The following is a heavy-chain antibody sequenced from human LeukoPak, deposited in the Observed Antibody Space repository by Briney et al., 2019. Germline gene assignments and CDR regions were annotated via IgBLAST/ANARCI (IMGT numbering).Heavy chain of an antibody. D-gene: IGHD1-26*01. CDR3: ARGGIEVPAFDI. Sequence: ASVKVSCKASGYTFTGNFIHWVRQAPGQGLEWVGLINPKSGATTYAQRFQGRLTLTRDTSISTAFMELDTLGSDDTAVYYCARGGIEVPAFDIWGRGTMVTVSS. CDR1: GYTFTGNF. CDR2: INPKSGAT. V-gene: IGHV1-2*02. J-gene: IGHJ3*02.